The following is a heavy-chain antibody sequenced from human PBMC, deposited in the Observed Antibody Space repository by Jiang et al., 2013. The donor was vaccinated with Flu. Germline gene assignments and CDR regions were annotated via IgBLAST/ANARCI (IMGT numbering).Heavy chain of an antibody. Sequence: VQLVESGGGVVQPGRSLRLSCAASGFTFSSYAMHWVRQAPGKGLEWVAVISYDGSNKYYADSVKGRFTISRDNSKNTLYLQMNSLRAEDTAVYYCARDLAAYYFDYWGQGTLV. CDR1: GFTFSSYA. D-gene: IGHD6-25*01. J-gene: IGHJ4*02. CDR3: ARDLAAYYFDY. V-gene: IGHV3-30-3*01. CDR2: ISYDGSNK.